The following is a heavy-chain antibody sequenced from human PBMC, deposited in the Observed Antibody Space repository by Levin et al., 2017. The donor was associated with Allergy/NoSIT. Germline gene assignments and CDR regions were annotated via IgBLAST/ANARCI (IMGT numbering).Heavy chain of an antibody. Sequence: GGSLRLSCAASGFTFSDYYMSWIRQAPGKGLEWVSYISSSGSTIYYADSVKGRFTISRDNAKNSLYLQMNSLRAEDTAVYYCARDEGITIFGVWIGDAFDIWGQGTMVTVSS. D-gene: IGHD3-3*01. CDR1: GFTFSDYY. CDR2: ISSSGSTI. V-gene: IGHV3-11*01. J-gene: IGHJ3*02. CDR3: ARDEGITIFGVWIGDAFDI.